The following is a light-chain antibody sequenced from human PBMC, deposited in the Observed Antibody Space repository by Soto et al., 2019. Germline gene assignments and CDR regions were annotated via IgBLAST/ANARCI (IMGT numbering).Light chain of an antibody. CDR1: SSDVGGYNY. V-gene: IGLV2-14*01. J-gene: IGLJ2*01. CDR3: SSYASSRDVF. Sequence: QSALTQPASVSGSPGQSITISCTGTSSDVGGYNYVSWYQQYPGKAPKLMIYEVSNRPSGVSNRFSGSKSGNTASLTISGIQAEDEADYYCSSYASSRDVFFGGGTKLTVL. CDR2: EVS.